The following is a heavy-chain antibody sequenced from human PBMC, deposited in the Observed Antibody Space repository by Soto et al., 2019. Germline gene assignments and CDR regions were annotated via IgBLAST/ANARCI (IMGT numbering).Heavy chain of an antibody. CDR2: ISAYNGNT. CDR3: ATTLKSGYSYGYYYYYGMDV. J-gene: IGHJ6*02. D-gene: IGHD5-18*01. Sequence: QVQLVQSGAEVKKPGASVKVSCKASGYTFTSYGISWVRQAPGQGLEWMGWISAYNGNTNYAQKLQGRVTMTTDTSTSTAYIELRSLRSDDTAVYYCATTLKSGYSYGYYYYYGMDVWGQGTTVTVSS. CDR1: GYTFTSYG. V-gene: IGHV1-18*01.